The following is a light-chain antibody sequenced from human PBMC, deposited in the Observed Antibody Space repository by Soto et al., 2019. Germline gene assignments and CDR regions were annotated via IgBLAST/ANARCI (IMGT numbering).Light chain of an antibody. J-gene: IGLJ2*01. CDR3: SSYTSSSTVV. CDR1: SSDVGGYNY. CDR2: DVS. Sequence: QSALTQPASVSGSPGQSITISCTGTSSDVGGYNYVSWYQQHPGKAPKLMIYDVSNRPSGVSNRFSGSKSGNTAYLTISVLQAEDEADHYCSSYTSSSTVVFGGGTKLTVL. V-gene: IGLV2-14*01.